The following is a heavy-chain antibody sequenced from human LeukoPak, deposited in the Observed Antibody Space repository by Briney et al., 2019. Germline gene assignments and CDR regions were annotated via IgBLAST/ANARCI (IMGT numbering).Heavy chain of an antibody. CDR2: IYPGDSDT. J-gene: IGHJ5*02. D-gene: IGHD1-26*01. Sequence: GESLKISCKASGYTFTNCWIGWVRQMPGKGLEWMGLIYPGDSDTRYSPSFQGHVTISADKSISTAYLQWNILKASDTAIYYCARGNNENYYDWFDPWGQGTLVTVSS. V-gene: IGHV5-51*01. CDR3: ARGNNENYYDWFDP. CDR1: GYTFTNCW.